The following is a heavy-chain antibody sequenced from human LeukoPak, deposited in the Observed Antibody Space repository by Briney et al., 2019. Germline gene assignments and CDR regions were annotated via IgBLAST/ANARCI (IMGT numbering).Heavy chain of an antibody. CDR1: GGSISSYY. J-gene: IGHJ5*02. V-gene: IGHV4-4*07. CDR3: ARGLGTIFGVANNWFDP. D-gene: IGHD3-3*01. CDR2: IYTSGST. Sequence: SETLSLTCTVSGGSISSYYWSWIRQPAGKGLEWIGRIYTSGSTNYNPSLKSRVTISADTSKNQFSLKLSSVTAADTAVYYCARGLGTIFGVANNWFDPWGQGTLVTVSS.